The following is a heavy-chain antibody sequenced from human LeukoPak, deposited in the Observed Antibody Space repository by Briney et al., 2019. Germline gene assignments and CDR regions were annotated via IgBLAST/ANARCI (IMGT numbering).Heavy chain of an antibody. CDR3: ARDWCSSTSCYSFDP. CDR1: GGSISSSNW. D-gene: IGHD2-2*01. J-gene: IGHJ5*02. Sequence: PSRTLSLTCAVSGGSISSSNWWSWVRQPPGKGLDWIGEIYHSGSTNYNPSPKSGDTIPVDKSKNRFSLKLSSVTAPDTAVYYCARDWCSSTSCYSFDPWGQGTLVTVSS. V-gene: IGHV4-4*02. CDR2: IYHSGST.